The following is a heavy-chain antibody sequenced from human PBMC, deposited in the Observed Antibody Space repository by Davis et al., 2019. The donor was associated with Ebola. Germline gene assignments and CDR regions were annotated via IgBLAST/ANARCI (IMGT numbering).Heavy chain of an antibody. Sequence: SETLSLTCTVSGGSISSSSYYWGWIRQPPGKGLEWIGSIYYSGSTYYNPSLKSRVTISVDTSKNQFSLKLSSVTAADTAVYYCARRDYYGSWHDYWGQGTLVTVSS. D-gene: IGHD3-10*01. CDR2: IYYSGST. CDR3: ARRDYYGSWHDY. CDR1: GGSISSSSYY. J-gene: IGHJ4*02. V-gene: IGHV4-39*01.